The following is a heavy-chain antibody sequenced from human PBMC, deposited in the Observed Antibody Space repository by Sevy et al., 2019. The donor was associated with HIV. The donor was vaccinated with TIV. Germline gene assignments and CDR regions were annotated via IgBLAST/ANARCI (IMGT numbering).Heavy chain of an antibody. CDR2: IGYDATDN. CDR3: AKDLYYDNSLFDY. Sequence: GGSLRLSCTASGFTFSYFGMHWVRQAPGKGLEWVAFIGYDATDNYYADSVKGRFAISRDNSKNTLFLQMNSLRPEDTAIYYCAKDLYYDNSLFDYWGQGILVTVSS. D-gene: IGHD3-22*01. V-gene: IGHV3-30*02. CDR1: GFTFSYFG. J-gene: IGHJ4*02.